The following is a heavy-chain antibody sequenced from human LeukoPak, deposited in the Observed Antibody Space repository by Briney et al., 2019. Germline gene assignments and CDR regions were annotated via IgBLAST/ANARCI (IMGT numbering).Heavy chain of an antibody. CDR1: GGSISSYY. Sequence: ASETLSLTCTVSGGSISSYYWSWIRQPPGKGLEWIGYIYYSGSTNYNPSLKSRVTISVDTSKNQFSLKLSSVTAADTAVYYCARSGTAMEGFDYWGQGTLVTVSS. V-gene: IGHV4-59*08. D-gene: IGHD5-18*01. J-gene: IGHJ4*02. CDR2: IYYSGST. CDR3: ARSGTAMEGFDY.